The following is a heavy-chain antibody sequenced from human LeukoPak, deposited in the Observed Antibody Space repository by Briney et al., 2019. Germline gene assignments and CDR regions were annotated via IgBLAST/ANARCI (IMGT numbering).Heavy chain of an antibody. CDR3: ARGYSSSWYIVPLYYFDY. CDR1: GGSISSSSYY. V-gene: IGHV4-39*07. D-gene: IGHD6-13*01. CDR2: IYYSGST. Sequence: SETLSLTCTVSGGSISSSSYYWGWIRQPPGKGLEWIGSIYYSGSTYYNPSLKSRVTISVDTSKNQFSLKLSSVTAADTAVYYCARGYSSSWYIVPLYYFDYWGQGTLVTVSS. J-gene: IGHJ4*02.